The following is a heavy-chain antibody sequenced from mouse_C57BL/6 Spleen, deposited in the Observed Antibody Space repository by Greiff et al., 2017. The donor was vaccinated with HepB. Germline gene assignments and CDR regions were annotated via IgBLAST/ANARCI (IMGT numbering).Heavy chain of an antibody. Sequence: EVHLVESGGDLVKPGGSLKLSCAASGFTFSSYGMSWVRQTPDKRLEWVATISSGGSYTYYPDSVKGRFTISRDNAKNTRYLQRSSLKSEDTAMYYCARLEGGDYEVDWYFDVWGTGTTVTVSS. D-gene: IGHD2-4*01. V-gene: IGHV5-6*01. CDR1: GFTFSSYG. CDR3: ARLEGGDYEVDWYFDV. J-gene: IGHJ1*03. CDR2: ISSGGSYT.